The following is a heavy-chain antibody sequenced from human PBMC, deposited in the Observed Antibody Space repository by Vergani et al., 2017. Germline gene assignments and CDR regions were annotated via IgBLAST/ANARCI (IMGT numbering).Heavy chain of an antibody. CDR3: AKDGRFYYDSTYYYYYGMDV. CDR1: GFTFSSYA. Sequence: EVQLLESGGGLVQPGGSLRLSCAASGFTFSSYAMSWVRQAPGKGLEWVSAISGSVGSTYYADSVKGRFTISRDNSKNTLYLQMNSLRAEDTAVYYCAKDGRFYYDSTYYYYYGMDVWGQGTTVTVSS. J-gene: IGHJ6*02. CDR2: ISGSVGST. D-gene: IGHD3-22*01. V-gene: IGHV3-23*01.